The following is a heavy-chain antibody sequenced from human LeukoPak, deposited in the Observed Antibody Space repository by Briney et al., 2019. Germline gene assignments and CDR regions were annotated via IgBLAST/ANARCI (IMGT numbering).Heavy chain of an antibody. CDR2: VYYSGST. CDR3: ASHRRSHGSEY. J-gene: IGHJ4*02. Sequence: SETLSLTCTVSGGSFEHYFWSWIRQPPGMGLEWIGYVYYSGSTDYSPSLKSRLTISADTSKNQFSLKLSSVTAADTAVYYCASHRRSHGSEYWGQGTLVTVSS. V-gene: IGHV4-59*01. D-gene: IGHD3-10*01. CDR1: GGSFEHYF.